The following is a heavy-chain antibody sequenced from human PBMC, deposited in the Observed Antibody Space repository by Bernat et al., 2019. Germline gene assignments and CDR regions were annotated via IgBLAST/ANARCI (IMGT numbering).Heavy chain of an antibody. D-gene: IGHD6-13*01. CDR1: GYTFTSYG. J-gene: IGHJ6*03. CDR3: ARTEDPGIAGAGLYNCFYYMDV. Sequence: QVQLVQSGAEVKKPGASVKVSCKASGYTFTSYGFSWVRQAPGQGLEWMGWVSPYNGNSNYAQKVQGRVTMTTDTPTNTAYMELSSLRSDDTAVYYCARTEDPGIAGAGLYNCFYYMDVWGKGTTVTVSS. V-gene: IGHV1-18*01. CDR2: VSPYNGNS.